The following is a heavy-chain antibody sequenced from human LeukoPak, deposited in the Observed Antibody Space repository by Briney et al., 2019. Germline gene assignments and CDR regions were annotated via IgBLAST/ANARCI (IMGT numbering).Heavy chain of an antibody. CDR2: IYYSGSA. J-gene: IGHJ4*02. D-gene: IGHD1-26*01. CDR3: ARADIVGATMTFDY. V-gene: IGHV4-59*01. CDR1: GGSISDYY. Sequence: SETLSLTCTVSGGSISDYYWSWIRQPPGKGLEWIGYIYYSGSANYNPSLKSRVTISVDTSKNQFSLKLSSVTAADTAVYYCARADIVGATMTFDYWGQGTLVTVSS.